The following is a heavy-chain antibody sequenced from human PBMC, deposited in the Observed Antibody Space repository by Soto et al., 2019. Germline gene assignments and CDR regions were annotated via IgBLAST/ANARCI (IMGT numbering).Heavy chain of an antibody. CDR2: IIPIFGTA. CDR3: ARDPYYYDSSGYYGSDAFDI. CDR1: GGTFSSYA. Sequence: QVQLVQSGAEVQKPGSSVKVSCKASGGTFSSYAISWVRQAPGQGLEWMGGIIPIFGTANYAQKFQGRVTITADESTSTAYMELSSLRSEATAVYYCARDPYYYDSSGYYGSDAFDIWGQGTMVTVSS. V-gene: IGHV1-69*01. D-gene: IGHD3-22*01. J-gene: IGHJ3*02.